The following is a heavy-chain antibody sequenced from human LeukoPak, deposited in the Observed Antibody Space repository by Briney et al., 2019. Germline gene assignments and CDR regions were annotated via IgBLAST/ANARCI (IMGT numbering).Heavy chain of an antibody. CDR1: GGSISSYY. J-gene: IGHJ6*02. Sequence: PSETLSLTCTVSGGSISSYYWSWIRQPPGKGLEWIGYIYYSGRTNYNPSLKSRVTISVDTSKNQFSLKLSSVTAADTAVYYCARDHTVVTPFRYYYYGMDVWGQGTTVTVSS. V-gene: IGHV4-59*01. D-gene: IGHD4-23*01. CDR3: ARDHTVVTPFRYYYYGMDV. CDR2: IYYSGRT.